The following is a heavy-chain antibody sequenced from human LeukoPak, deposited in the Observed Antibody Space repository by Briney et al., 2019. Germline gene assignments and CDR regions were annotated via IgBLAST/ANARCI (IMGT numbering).Heavy chain of an antibody. CDR3: ARVKIAVAGPYYFDY. J-gene: IGHJ4*02. CDR1: GFTFSSYA. Sequence: PGGSLGLSCAASGFTFSSYAMHWVRQAPGKGLEWVAVISYDGSNKYYADSVKGRLTISRDNSKNTLYLQMNSLRAEDTAVYYCARVKIAVAGPYYFDYWGQGTLVTVSS. V-gene: IGHV3-30-3*01. CDR2: ISYDGSNK. D-gene: IGHD6-19*01.